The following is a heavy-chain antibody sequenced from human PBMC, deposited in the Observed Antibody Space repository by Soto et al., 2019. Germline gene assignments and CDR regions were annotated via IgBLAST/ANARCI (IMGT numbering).Heavy chain of an antibody. J-gene: IGHJ3*01. CDR1: GFTFYNYA. Sequence: ESGGGLVRPGGSLRLSCAASGFTFYNYAMNWVRQAPGKGLEWVSTISGGGDGTYYADSVKGRFTISRDNSRNTVYLQMNSLGAEDTAVYYCAKKGLGSLATYCTTGDCHYAFDVWGQGTLVTVSS. CDR2: ISGGGDGT. D-gene: IGHD2-8*01. V-gene: IGHV3-23*01. CDR3: AKKGLGSLATYCTTGDCHYAFDV.